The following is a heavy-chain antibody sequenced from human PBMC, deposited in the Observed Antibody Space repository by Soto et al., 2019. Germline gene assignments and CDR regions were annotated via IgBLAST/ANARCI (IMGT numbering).Heavy chain of an antibody. CDR3: ARDHLILPAHDFFYGSDV. D-gene: IGHD2-21*02. CDR2: IPQEGVDG. Sequence: AGGSLRLSCDVSGFTFSMYSMSWVRQSPGKGLEWVAKIPQEGVDGHYADSVKGRFTISRDNGKNSLYLQLNNLRAEDTAVYYCARDHLILPAHDFFYGSDVWGRGATVTVSS. V-gene: IGHV3-7*03. CDR1: GFTFSMYS. J-gene: IGHJ6*02.